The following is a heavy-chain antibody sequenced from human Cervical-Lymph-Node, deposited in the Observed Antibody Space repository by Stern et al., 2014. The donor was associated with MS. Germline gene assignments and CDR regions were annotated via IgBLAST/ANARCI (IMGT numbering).Heavy chain of an antibody. D-gene: IGHD1-1*01. J-gene: IGHJ4*02. CDR2: FHPRGSRT. CDR1: GYTFNSYY. Sequence: VQLGESGAAMRKPGASVKISCEASGYTFNSYYIHLVRQPLGQGLEWGALFHPRGSRTTYAQRFQGRFTVTGDTSTSTVYMELTGLKSEDTAVYYCARVLSLATSDSWGQGTLVVVSS. CDR3: ARVLSLATSDS. V-gene: IGHV1-46*02.